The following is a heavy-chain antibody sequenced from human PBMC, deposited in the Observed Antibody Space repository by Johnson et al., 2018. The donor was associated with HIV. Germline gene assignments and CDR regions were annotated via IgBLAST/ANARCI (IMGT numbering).Heavy chain of an antibody. CDR1: GFTFSSYG. Sequence: QVQLVESGGGVVQPGRSLRLSCAASGFTFSSYGMHWVRQAPGKGLEWVAVISYDGSNKYYADSVKGRFTISRDNSKNTLYVQMNSLRAEDTAGYYCAKWGWEATVTNDAFDIWGQGTMVTVSS. CDR3: AKWGWEATVTNDAFDI. V-gene: IGHV3-30*18. J-gene: IGHJ3*02. CDR2: ISYDGSNK. D-gene: IGHD4-17*01.